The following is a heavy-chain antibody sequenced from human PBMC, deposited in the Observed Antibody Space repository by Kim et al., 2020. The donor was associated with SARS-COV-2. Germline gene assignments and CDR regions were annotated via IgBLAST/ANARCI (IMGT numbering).Heavy chain of an antibody. CDR3: ARGRWPDP. D-gene: IGHD6-13*01. V-gene: IGHV4-59*09. Sequence: SGNTDYNHSLKRRVTRAVDTSNNQFSLKLTSVTAADTAVYYCARGRWPDPWGQGTLITVSS. J-gene: IGHJ5*02. CDR2: SGNT.